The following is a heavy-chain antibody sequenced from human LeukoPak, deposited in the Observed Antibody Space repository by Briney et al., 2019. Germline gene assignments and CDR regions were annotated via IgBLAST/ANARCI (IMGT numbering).Heavy chain of an antibody. CDR3: ARVSGGPSNY. Sequence: GGSLRLSCAASGFTFSSYSMNWVRQAPGKGLEWVSSISSSSGYIYYADSVKGRFTISRDNAKNSLYLQMNSLRAEDTAVYYCARVSGGPSNYWGQGTLVTVSS. V-gene: IGHV3-21*01. CDR1: GFTFSSYS. D-gene: IGHD6-19*01. CDR2: ISSSSGYI. J-gene: IGHJ4*02.